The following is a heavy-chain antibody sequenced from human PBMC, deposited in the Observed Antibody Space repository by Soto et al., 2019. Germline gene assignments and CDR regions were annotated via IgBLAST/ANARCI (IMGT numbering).Heavy chain of an antibody. V-gene: IGHV3-74*01. CDR1: GFTFSSYW. D-gene: IGHD3-10*01. CDR3: SRANYGSGRTNWFDP. Sequence: EVQLVESGGGLVQPGGSLRLSCAASGFTFSSYWIHWVRQAPGKGLVWVSRINSDGSSISYAVSVKGRFTISRDNAKNTLYLQMNSLRVEDTAVYYCSRANYGSGRTNWFDPWGQGTLVTVSS. J-gene: IGHJ5*02. CDR2: INSDGSSI.